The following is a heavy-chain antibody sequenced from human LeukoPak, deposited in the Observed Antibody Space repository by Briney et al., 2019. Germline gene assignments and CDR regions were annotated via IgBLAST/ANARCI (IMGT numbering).Heavy chain of an antibody. CDR3: ARDATGVFDY. Sequence: GGSLRLSCAASGFTFSSYSMNWVRQAPGKGLEWVSSISSSSSYLYYADSVKGRFTISRDNAKNSLYLQMNSLRAEDTAVYYCARDATGVFDYWGQGTLVTVSS. V-gene: IGHV3-21*01. J-gene: IGHJ4*02. CDR2: ISSSSSYL. CDR1: GFTFSSYS.